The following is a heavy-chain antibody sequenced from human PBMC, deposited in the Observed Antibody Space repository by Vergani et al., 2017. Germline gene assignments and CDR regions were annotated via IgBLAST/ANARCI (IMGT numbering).Heavy chain of an antibody. D-gene: IGHD4-17*01. CDR3: ARGMTTETTDLDGFDI. V-gene: IGHV3-66*02. CDR2: INIGGRT. Sequence: LVESGGGLVQPGGSLRLSCAASSFSVSSHYMTWVRQAPGKGLEWVSTINIGGRTSYADSVKGRLTLTRDDSKNTLQLQMNSLRPEETAVYYCARGMTTETTDLDGFDIWGQGTMVSVSS. CDR1: SFSVSSHY. J-gene: IGHJ3*02.